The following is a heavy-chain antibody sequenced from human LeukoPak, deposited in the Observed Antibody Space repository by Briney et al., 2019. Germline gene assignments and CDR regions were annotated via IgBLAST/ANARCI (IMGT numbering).Heavy chain of an antibody. D-gene: IGHD3-22*01. CDR1: GFTVSRNY. CDR3: ARAPPIYDSSGYLSY. CDR2: VYSVGST. V-gene: IGHV3-53*01. J-gene: IGHJ4*02. Sequence: GGSLRLSCAASGFTVSRNYMSWVRQAPGKGLEGVSVVYSVGSTYYADSVKGRFTISRHNSKNTLYLQMNSLRAEDTAVYYCARAPPIYDSSGYLSYWGQGTLVPVSS.